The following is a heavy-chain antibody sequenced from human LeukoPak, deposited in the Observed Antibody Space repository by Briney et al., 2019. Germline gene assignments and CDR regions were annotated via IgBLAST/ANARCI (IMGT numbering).Heavy chain of an antibody. CDR1: GYTFTSYD. CDR2: MNPNSGNT. Sequence: ASVKVSCKASGYTFTSYDINWVRQATGQGLEWMGWMNPNSGNTGYAQKFQGRVTMTRNTSISTAYMELSSLRSEDTAVYYCARDPLYYYDSSGYSLLLDYWGQGTLVTVSS. D-gene: IGHD3-22*01. V-gene: IGHV1-8*01. J-gene: IGHJ4*02. CDR3: ARDPLYYYDSSGYSLLLDY.